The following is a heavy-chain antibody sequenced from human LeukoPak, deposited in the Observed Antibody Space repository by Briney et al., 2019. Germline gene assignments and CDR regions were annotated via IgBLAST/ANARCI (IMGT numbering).Heavy chain of an antibody. CDR3: AKVGTTVTNLNWFDP. CDR1: GGTFSSYA. CDR2: IIPIFGTA. J-gene: IGHJ5*02. D-gene: IGHD4-17*01. Sequence: ASVKVSCKASGGTFSSYAISWVRQAPGQGLEWMGGIIPIFGTANYAQKFQGRVTITADESTSTAYMELSSLRSEDTAVYYCAKVGTTVTNLNWFDPWGQGTLVTVSS. V-gene: IGHV1-69*13.